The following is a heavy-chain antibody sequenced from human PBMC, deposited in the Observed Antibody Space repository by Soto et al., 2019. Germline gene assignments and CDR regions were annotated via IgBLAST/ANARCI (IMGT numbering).Heavy chain of an antibody. CDR3: ARCRAAYSYFDY. V-gene: IGHV1-18*01. J-gene: IGHJ4*02. Sequence: ASVKVSCKASGYTFTSYGISWVRQAPGQGLEWMGWISAYNGNTNYAQKLQGRVTMTTDTSTSTAYMELRSPRSDGTAVYYCARCRAAYSYFDYWGQGTLVTVSS. CDR2: ISAYNGNT. CDR1: GYTFTSYG. D-gene: IGHD6-25*01.